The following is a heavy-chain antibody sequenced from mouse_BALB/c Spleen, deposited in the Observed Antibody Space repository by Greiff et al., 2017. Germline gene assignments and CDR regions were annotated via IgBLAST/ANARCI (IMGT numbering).Heavy chain of an antibody. CDR3: ARTNWDLYYAMDY. CDR2: IYPGDGDT. Sequence: QVQLQQSGAELVRPGTSVKVSCKASGYAFTNYLIEWVKQRPGQGLEWIGQIYPGDGDTNYNGKFKGKATLTADKSSSTAYMQLSSLTSEDSAVYFCARTNWDLYYAMDYWGQGTSVTVSS. D-gene: IGHD4-1*01. J-gene: IGHJ4*01. V-gene: IGHV1-54*01. CDR1: GYAFTNYL.